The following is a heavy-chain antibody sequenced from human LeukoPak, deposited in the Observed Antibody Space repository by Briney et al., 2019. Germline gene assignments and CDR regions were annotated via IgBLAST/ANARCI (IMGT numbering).Heavy chain of an antibody. CDR1: GYTFTSYG. CDR3: ARLLKGYCSSTSCYTFDY. V-gene: IGHV1-18*01. J-gene: IGHJ4*02. Sequence: ASVKVSCKASGYTFTSYGISWVRQASGQGLEWMGWISAYNGNTNYAQKLQGRVTMTTDTSTSTAYMELRSLRSDDTAVYYCARLLKGYCSSTSCYTFDYWGQGTLVTVSS. D-gene: IGHD2-2*02. CDR2: ISAYNGNT.